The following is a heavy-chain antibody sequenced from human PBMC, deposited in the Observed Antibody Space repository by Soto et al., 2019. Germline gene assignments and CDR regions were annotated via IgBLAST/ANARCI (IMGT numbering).Heavy chain of an antibody. CDR1: GYSTNRCYY. CDR3: ARCEYDGSGHDFEH. Sequence: SQTLSLTCSVSGYSTNRCYYWGWIHQDPGKGLEWIGSIYHRGATYYAPSLKARAAISLEPSNNHFTLRLTSVTVADTAIYYCARCEYDGSGHDFEHWGQAALVTVSS. D-gene: IGHD2-15*01. CDR2: IYHRGAT. V-gene: IGHV4-38-2*01. J-gene: IGHJ4*02.